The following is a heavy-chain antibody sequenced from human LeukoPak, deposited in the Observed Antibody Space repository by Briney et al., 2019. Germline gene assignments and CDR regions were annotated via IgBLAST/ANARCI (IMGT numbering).Heavy chain of an antibody. CDR2: IIPIFGTA. CDR3: ARDRYDSSGYLTPYFDY. J-gene: IGHJ4*02. V-gene: IGHV1-69*01. D-gene: IGHD3-22*01. Sequence: SVKVSCKASGGTFSSYAISWVRQAPGQGLEWMGGIIPIFGTANYAQKFQGRDTITADESTSTAYMELSSLRSEDTAVYYCARDRYDSSGYLTPYFDYWGQGTLVTVSS. CDR1: GGTFSSYA.